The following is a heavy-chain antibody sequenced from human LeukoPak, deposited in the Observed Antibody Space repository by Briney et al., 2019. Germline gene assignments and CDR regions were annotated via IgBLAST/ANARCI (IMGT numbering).Heavy chain of an antibody. Sequence: SVKVSCKASGGTFSSYAISWVRQAPGQGLEWMGRIIPILGIANYAQQFQGRVTITADKSTSIAYMELSSLRSEDTAVYYCARYRVSGSAADYYYYYGMDVWGQGTTVTVSS. CDR2: IIPILGIA. CDR1: GGTFSSYA. V-gene: IGHV1-69*04. J-gene: IGHJ6*02. CDR3: ARYRVSGSAADYYYYYGMDV. D-gene: IGHD6-13*01.